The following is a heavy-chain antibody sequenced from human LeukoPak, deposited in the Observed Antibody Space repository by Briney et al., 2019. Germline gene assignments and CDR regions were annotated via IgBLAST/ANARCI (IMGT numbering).Heavy chain of an antibody. D-gene: IGHD1-1*01. CDR2: IHSTGST. J-gene: IGHJ3*02. Sequence: SQTLSLTCTVSGGSISNYYWSWIRQPAGRGLEWIGRIHSTGSTNYNPSLKSRVTMSPDMSKNQFSLNLRSVTAADTAVYYCARGAATVSNDACDIWGQGTMVTVSS. CDR3: ARGAATVSNDACDI. CDR1: GGSISNYY. V-gene: IGHV4-4*07.